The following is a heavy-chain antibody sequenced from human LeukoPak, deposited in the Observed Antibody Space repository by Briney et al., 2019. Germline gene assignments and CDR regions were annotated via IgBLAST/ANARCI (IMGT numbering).Heavy chain of an antibody. J-gene: IGHJ4*02. CDR1: GFTFSSYS. D-gene: IGHD2-2*02. CDR2: ISSSSSYI. V-gene: IGHV3-21*01. CDR3: ATDCSSTSCYTGDY. Sequence: GGSLRLSCAASGFTFSSYSMNWVRQAPGKGLEWVSSISSSSSYIYYADSVKGRFTISRDNAKNSLYLRMNSLRAEDTAVYYCATDCSSTSCYTGDYWGQGTLVTVSS.